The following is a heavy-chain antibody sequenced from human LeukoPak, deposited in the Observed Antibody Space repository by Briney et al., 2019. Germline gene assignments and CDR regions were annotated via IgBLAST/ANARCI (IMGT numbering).Heavy chain of an antibody. Sequence: STKGPSKASGLNSKTYYMRKMVHLPGHGLVRKEITNPSGGSTSYAQKFQGRVTMTRDMSSSTVYMELSSLRSEDTAVYYCARGVVSYSYYYMDVWGKGTTVTVSS. D-gene: IGHD3-3*01. V-gene: IGHV1-46*02. CDR1: GLNSKTYY. CDR3: ARGVVSYSYYYMDV. CDR2: TNPSGGST. J-gene: IGHJ6*03.